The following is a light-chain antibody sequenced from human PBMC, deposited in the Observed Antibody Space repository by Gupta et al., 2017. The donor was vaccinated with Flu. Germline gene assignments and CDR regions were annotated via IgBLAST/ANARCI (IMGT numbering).Light chain of an antibody. V-gene: IGKV1D-16*01. Sequence: DIQMTQSPSSLSASVGDRVTITCRASQSISRRLAWYQQKPEKAPKLVIYAASRLKSGVPSRFSGSGSGTDFTLTITNPQPEDFATYYCQHEMSYPFTFGHGTTVDIK. CDR1: QSISRR. CDR3: QHEMSYPFT. J-gene: IGKJ3*01. CDR2: AAS.